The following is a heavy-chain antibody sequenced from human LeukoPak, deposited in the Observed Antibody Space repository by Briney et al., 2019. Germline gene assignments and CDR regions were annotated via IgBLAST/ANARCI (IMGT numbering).Heavy chain of an antibody. J-gene: IGHJ4*02. Sequence: TGGSLRLSCAASGFTLTSYAMHWVRQAPGKGLEWVAVMSYDGSNKYYADSVKGRFTISRDNSKNTLYLQMNSLRAEDTAVYYCAKEGALYDYVWGSYRRHWGQGTLVTVSS. CDR3: AKEGALYDYVWGSYRRH. CDR1: GFTLTSYA. V-gene: IGHV3-30-3*01. D-gene: IGHD3-16*02. CDR2: MSYDGSNK.